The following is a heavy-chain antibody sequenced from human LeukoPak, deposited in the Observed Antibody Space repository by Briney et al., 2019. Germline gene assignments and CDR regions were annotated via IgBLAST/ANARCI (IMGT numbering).Heavy chain of an antibody. CDR1: GFTFSSYA. V-gene: IGHV3-23*01. CDR2: ISGSGSST. Sequence: PGGSLRLSCAASGFTFSSYAMTWVRQAPGKGLEWVSAISGSGSSTYYADSVKGRFTISRDNSKNTLYQQMNSLRAEDTAVYYCAKEVGRVGYYFDYWGQGTLVTVSS. CDR3: AKEVGRVGYYFDY. D-gene: IGHD1-26*01. J-gene: IGHJ4*02.